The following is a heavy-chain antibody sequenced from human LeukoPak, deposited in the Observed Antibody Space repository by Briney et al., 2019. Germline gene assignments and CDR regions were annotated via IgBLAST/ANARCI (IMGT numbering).Heavy chain of an antibody. J-gene: IGHJ3*02. Sequence: GGSLRLSCAASGFTFSSYDMHWVRQATGKGLEWVSAIGTAGDTYYPGSVKGRFTISRENAKNSLYLQMNSLRAGDTAVYYCARGNVLLWFGESQGAFDIWGQGTMVIVSS. CDR3: ARGNVLLWFGESQGAFDI. V-gene: IGHV3-13*01. CDR2: IGTAGDT. CDR1: GFTFSSYD. D-gene: IGHD3-10*01.